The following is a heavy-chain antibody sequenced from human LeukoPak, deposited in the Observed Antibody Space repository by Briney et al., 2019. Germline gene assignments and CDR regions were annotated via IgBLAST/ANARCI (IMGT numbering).Heavy chain of an antibody. CDR1: GGSFSGYY. Sequence: SETLSLTCAVYGGSFSGYYWSWLRQPPGKGLEWIGQVNHSGSTNYNPSLKSRVTISVDTSKNQFSLKRSSVTAADTAVYYCARVHYGDYLYYYYYMDVWGKGTTVTVSS. V-gene: IGHV4-34*01. J-gene: IGHJ6*03. CDR3: ARVHYGDYLYYYYYMDV. D-gene: IGHD4-17*01. CDR2: VNHSGST.